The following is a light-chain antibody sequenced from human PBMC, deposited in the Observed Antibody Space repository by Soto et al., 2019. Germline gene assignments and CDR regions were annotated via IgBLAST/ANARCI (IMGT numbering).Light chain of an antibody. Sequence: QSVLTQPHSASGTPGQRVTLSCSGSSSNIGSNDVYCYQQLPGTAPKLLIYRNNQRPSGVPDRFSGSKSGTSASLAISGLRSEDEADYYCAAWDDSLSGHVVFGGGTKLTVL. CDR1: SSNIGSND. CDR2: RNN. J-gene: IGLJ2*01. V-gene: IGLV1-47*01. CDR3: AAWDDSLSGHVV.